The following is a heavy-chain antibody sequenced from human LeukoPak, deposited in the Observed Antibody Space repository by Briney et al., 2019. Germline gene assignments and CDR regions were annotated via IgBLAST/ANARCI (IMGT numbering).Heavy chain of an antibody. V-gene: IGHV1-2*02. J-gene: IGHJ4*02. CDR1: GYTFTGYN. CDR3: ARAVRVTTDFDC. D-gene: IGHD2-21*02. CDR2: INPNGGGT. Sequence: GASVKVSCKASGYTFTGYNIHWMRQAPGQGLEWMGWINPNGGGTNYAQNFQGRVTMTMDTSITTVYMEVSGLTPDDTAVYYCARAVRVTTDFDCWGQGTLVTVSS.